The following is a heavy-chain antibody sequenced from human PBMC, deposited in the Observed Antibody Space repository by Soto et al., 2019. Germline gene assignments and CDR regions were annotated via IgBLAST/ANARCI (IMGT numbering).Heavy chain of an antibody. D-gene: IGHD6-13*01. CDR1: GFPLSNNRAG. J-gene: IGHJ4*02. CDR2: IYWDDDK. CDR3: AHRRVITLSAYVDY. Sequence: ITLKESGPTLVKPTQTLTLTCTFSGFPLSNNRAGVAWIRQPPGKALEWLALIYWDDDKRSSPSLKSRLTISKDTCKNQVVLTMTNMDPVDTASYYCAHRRVITLSAYVDYWGQGTVVTVSS. V-gene: IGHV2-5*02.